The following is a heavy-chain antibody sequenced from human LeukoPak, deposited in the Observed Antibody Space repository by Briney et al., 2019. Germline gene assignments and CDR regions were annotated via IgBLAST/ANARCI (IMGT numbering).Heavy chain of an antibody. CDR2: IRYDGSDK. V-gene: IGHV3-30*02. Sequence: GGSLRLSCAASGFTFSNYAMHWVRQAPGKGLEWVAFIRYDGSDKYYADSVKGRFTISRDNSKNTLYLQMDSLRAEDRAVYYCARAQYSSSWYLFDYWGQGTLVTVSS. J-gene: IGHJ4*02. D-gene: IGHD6-13*01. CDR3: ARAQYSSSWYLFDY. CDR1: GFTFSNYA.